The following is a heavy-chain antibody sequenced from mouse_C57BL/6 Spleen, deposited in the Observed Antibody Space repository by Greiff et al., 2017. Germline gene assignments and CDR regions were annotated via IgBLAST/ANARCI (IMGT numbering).Heavy chain of an antibody. V-gene: IGHV1-55*01. Sequence: QVQLQQPGAELVKPGASVKMSRKASGYTFTSYWITWVKQRPGQGLEWIGDIYPGSGSTNYYEKFKSKATLTVDTSSSTDYMQPSSLTSEDSAVYYCARPYSNYAMDYWGQGTSVTVSS. CDR3: ARPYSNYAMDY. J-gene: IGHJ4*01. CDR2: IYPGSGST. D-gene: IGHD2-5*01. CDR1: GYTFTSYW.